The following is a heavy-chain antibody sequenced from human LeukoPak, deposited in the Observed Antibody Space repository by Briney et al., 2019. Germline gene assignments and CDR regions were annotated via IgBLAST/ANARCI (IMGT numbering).Heavy chain of an antibody. J-gene: IGHJ4*02. CDR1: GFTFSSYS. CDR3: AKPRDGYNSLDY. CDR2: ISYDGSNK. Sequence: GSLRLSCAASGFTFSSYSMHRVRQAPGKGLEWVAVISYDGSNKYYADSVKGRFTISRDNSKNTLYLQMNSLRAEDTAVYYCAKPRDGYNSLDYWGQGTLVTVSS. V-gene: IGHV3-30-3*02. D-gene: IGHD5-24*01.